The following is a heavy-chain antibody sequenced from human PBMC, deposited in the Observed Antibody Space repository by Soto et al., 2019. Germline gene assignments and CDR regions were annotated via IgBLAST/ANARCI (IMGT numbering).Heavy chain of an antibody. CDR3: ARVPSGDKVDY. V-gene: IGHV4-30-4*01. CDR1: GGSINNNGYF. D-gene: IGHD1-26*01. CDR2: IYNSRST. Sequence: QVQLQESGPGVVEPSQTLSLTCTVSGGSINNNGYFWRWIRQPPGSGLEWIGHIYNSRSTYSNPSLKSQLTISVDTSKDQSSLKLSSVTAADTAVYYCARVPSGDKVDYWGQGTLVTVSS. J-gene: IGHJ4*02.